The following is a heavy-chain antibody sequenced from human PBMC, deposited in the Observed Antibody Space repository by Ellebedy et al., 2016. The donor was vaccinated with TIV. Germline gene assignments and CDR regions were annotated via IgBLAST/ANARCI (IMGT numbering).Heavy chain of an antibody. CDR3: ARAERWLQSYAFDI. D-gene: IGHD5-24*01. CDR1: GFTFSSYA. J-gene: IGHJ3*02. V-gene: IGHV3-30-3*01. CDR2: ISYDGSNK. Sequence: GESLKISXAASGFTFSSYAMHWVRQAPGKGLEWVAVISYDGSNKYYADSVKGRFTISRDNSKNTLYLQMNSLRAEDTAVYYCARAERWLQSYAFDIWGQGTMVTVSS.